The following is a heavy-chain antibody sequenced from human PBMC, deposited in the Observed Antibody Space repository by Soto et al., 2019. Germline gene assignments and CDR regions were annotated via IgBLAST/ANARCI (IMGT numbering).Heavy chain of an antibody. J-gene: IGHJ6*03. CDR3: TTTYSSSWFHLNYYYYYMDV. V-gene: IGHV3-15*01. Sequence: EVQLVESGGGLVKPGGSLRLSCAASGFTFSNAWMSWVRQAPGKGLEWVGRIKSKTDGGTTDYAAPVKGRFTISRDDSKNTLYLQMNSLKTEDTAVYYCTTTYSSSWFHLNYYYYYMDVWGKGTTVTVSS. CDR2: IKSKTDGGTT. D-gene: IGHD6-13*01. CDR1: GFTFSNAW.